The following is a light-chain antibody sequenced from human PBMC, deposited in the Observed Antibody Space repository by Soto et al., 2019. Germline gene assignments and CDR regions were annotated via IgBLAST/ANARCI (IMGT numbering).Light chain of an antibody. CDR1: SGDIGGYNY. J-gene: IGLJ2*01. V-gene: IGLV2-14*01. Sequence: QSALTQPASVSGSPGQSITISCTGTSGDIGGYNYVSWYQQHPGKAPKLLISEVTNRPSGVSNRFSCSKSGNTASLTISGLQAEDEADYYCSSYTTNITPVVFGGGTKLTVL. CDR2: EVT. CDR3: SSYTTNITPVV.